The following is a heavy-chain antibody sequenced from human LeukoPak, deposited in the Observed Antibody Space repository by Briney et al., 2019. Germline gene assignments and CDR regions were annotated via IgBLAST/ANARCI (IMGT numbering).Heavy chain of an antibody. J-gene: IGHJ6*03. D-gene: IGHD3-10*01. CDR3: ARGHGSYYYYMDV. V-gene: IGHV1-2*02. CDR2: INPNSGGT. Sequence: ASVKVSCKASGYTFTGYYMHWVRQAPGQGLEWMGWINPNSGGTDYAQKFQGRVTMTRDTSTSTAYMELSRLRSDDTAVYHCARGHGSYYYYMDVWGKGTTVTVSS. CDR1: GYTFTGYY.